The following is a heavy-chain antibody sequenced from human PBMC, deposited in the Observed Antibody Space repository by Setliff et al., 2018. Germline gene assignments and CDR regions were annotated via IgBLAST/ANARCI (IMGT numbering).Heavy chain of an antibody. D-gene: IGHD3-22*01. CDR1: GYTFTSYY. V-gene: IGHV1-46*01. Sequence: ASVKVSCKASGYTFTSYYMHWVRQAPGQGLEWMGWINPSGGSTSYAQKFQGRVTMTRDTSTSTAYMELSSLRSEDTAVYYCATDPHYDSSAYYSNFDYWGQGTLVTVSS. CDR3: ATDPHYDSSAYYSNFDY. CDR2: INPSGGST. J-gene: IGHJ4*02.